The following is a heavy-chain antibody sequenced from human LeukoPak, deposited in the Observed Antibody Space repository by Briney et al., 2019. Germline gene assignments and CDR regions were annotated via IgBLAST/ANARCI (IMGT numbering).Heavy chain of an antibody. CDR3: ARDRSDYYGSGHPVFDI. D-gene: IGHD3-10*01. CDR1: GGSISSGSYY. Sequence: PSQTLSLTCTVSGGSISSGSYYWSWIRQPAGKGLEWIGRIYTSGSTYYNPSLKSRVTISVDRSKNQFSLKLSSVTAADTAVYYCARDRSDYYGSGHPVFDIWGQGTMVTVSS. CDR2: IYTSGST. J-gene: IGHJ3*02. V-gene: IGHV4-61*02.